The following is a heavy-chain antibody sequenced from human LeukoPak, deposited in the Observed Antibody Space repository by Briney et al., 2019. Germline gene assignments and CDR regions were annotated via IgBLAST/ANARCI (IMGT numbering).Heavy chain of an antibody. CDR1: GYSFTRCY. V-gene: IGHV1-46*01. D-gene: IGHD6-19*01. Sequence: GASVKLSCKASGYSFTRCYLHWVRQAPGQGLEWMGIINPSDDTTTHAQKFQGRVTMTSDTSTSTVYMELSSIRSEDTAVYYCARDLRHHSGIAVSPFDYWGQGTLVTVSS. J-gene: IGHJ4*02. CDR3: ARDLRHHSGIAVSPFDY. CDR2: INPSDDTT.